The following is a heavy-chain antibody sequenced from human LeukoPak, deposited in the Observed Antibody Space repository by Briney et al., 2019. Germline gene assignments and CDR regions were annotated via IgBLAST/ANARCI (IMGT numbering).Heavy chain of an antibody. CDR2: ISSSSSTI. CDR1: GFTFSSYS. V-gene: IGHV3-48*01. J-gene: IGHJ4*02. D-gene: IGHD4-23*01. Sequence: GGSLRLSCAASGFTFSSYSMNWVRQAPGKGLEWVSYISSSSSTIYYADSVKGRFTISRDNAKNTLYLQMNSLRAEDTAIYYCAKLLPNWGQGTLVTVSS. CDR3: AKLLPN.